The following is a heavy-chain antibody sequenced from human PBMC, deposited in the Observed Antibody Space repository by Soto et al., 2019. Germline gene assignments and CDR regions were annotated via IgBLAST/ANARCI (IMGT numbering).Heavy chain of an antibody. J-gene: IGHJ4*02. D-gene: IGHD1-1*01. CDR2: ISGSTSGT. CDR1: GFAFSSYA. Sequence: EVQLLESGGGLVQPGGSLRLSCAASGFAFSSYAMSWVRQAPGKGLEWVSSISGSTSGTYYADAVKGRFTISRDNSNNPLYIQMNRMIAEDTAVYYCAKDLGFNDTFDYWGQGALVTVSS. CDR3: AKDLGFNDTFDY. V-gene: IGHV3-23*01.